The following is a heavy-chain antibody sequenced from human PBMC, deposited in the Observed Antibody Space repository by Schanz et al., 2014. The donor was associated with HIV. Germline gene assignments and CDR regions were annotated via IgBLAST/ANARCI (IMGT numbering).Heavy chain of an antibody. V-gene: IGHV4-34*12. Sequence: QVQVQQTGAGLLKPSETLTLTCVVYGGSFSGHYWSWIRQSPGKGLEWIGNVFSNGATKYNPSLQSRVTISVDTSQNQFSLKLTSVTAADTAVYFCARAGQWFGHLDWGQGTLVTVSS. CDR3: ARAGQWFGHLD. J-gene: IGHJ4*02. CDR2: VFSNGAT. D-gene: IGHD3-10*01. CDR1: GGSFSGHY.